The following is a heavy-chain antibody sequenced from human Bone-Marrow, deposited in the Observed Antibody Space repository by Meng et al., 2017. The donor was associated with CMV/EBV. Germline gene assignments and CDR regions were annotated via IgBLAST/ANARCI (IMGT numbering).Heavy chain of an antibody. CDR1: GYSFTSYW. J-gene: IGHJ6*02. D-gene: IGHD3-22*01. CDR3: AREDGFPYYYDSSGYYYEGGDMDYYYYGMDV. Sequence: GGSLRLSCKGSGYSFTSYWIGWVRQMPGKGLEWMGIIYPGDSDTRYSPSFQGQVTISADKSISTAYLQWNSLRAEDTAVYYCAREDGFPYYYDSSGYYYEGGDMDYYYYGMDVWGQGTTVTVSS. V-gene: IGHV5-51*01. CDR2: IYPGDSDT.